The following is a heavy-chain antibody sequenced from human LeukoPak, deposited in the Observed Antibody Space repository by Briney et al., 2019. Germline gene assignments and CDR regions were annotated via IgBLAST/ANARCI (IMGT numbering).Heavy chain of an antibody. CDR1: GYTFTSYG. Sequence: GASVKVSCKASGYTFTSYGISWVRQAPGQGLEWMGWISAYNGNTNYAQKLQGRVTMTTDTSTSTAYMELRSLRSDDTAVYYCARDGMALDYTPNDKYYYYGMDVWGQGTTVTVSS. CDR3: ARDGMALDYTPNDKYYYYGMDV. J-gene: IGHJ6*02. D-gene: IGHD4-11*01. CDR2: ISAYNGNT. V-gene: IGHV1-18*01.